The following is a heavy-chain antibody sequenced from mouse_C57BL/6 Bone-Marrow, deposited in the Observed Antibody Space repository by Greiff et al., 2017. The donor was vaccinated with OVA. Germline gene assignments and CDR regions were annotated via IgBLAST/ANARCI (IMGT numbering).Heavy chain of an antibody. D-gene: IGHD1-1*01. CDR3: ARSPIYYSSIWFAY. V-gene: IGHV1-55*01. J-gene: IGHJ3*01. CDR2: IYPGSGST. Sequence: QVQLQQPGAELVKPGASVKMSCKASGYTFTSYWITWVKQRPGQGLEWIGDIYPGSGSTNYNEKLKSKATLTVATSSSTAYMQLSSLPSEDSAVYYCARSPIYYSSIWFAYWGQGTLVTVSA. CDR1: GYTFTSYW.